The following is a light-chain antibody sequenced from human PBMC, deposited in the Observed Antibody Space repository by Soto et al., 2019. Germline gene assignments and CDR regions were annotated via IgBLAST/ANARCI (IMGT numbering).Light chain of an antibody. CDR3: QQYYSYLLT. V-gene: IGKV1-8*01. CDR1: QGISSY. J-gene: IGKJ5*01. Sequence: IQMTQSPSTLSASVGDRVTITCRASQGISSYLAWYQQKPGKAPKLLIYAASTLQSGVPSRFSGSGSGTDFTLTISCLQSEDFATYYCQQYYSYLLTFGGGTRLEIK. CDR2: AAS.